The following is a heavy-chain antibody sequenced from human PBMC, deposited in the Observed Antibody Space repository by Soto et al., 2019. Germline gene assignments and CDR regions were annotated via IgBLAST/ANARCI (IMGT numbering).Heavy chain of an antibody. J-gene: IGHJ4*02. CDR3: ARSRYDIYLNFDY. CDR1: GGTFSSYA. Sequence: SVKVSCKASGGTFSSYAISWVRQAPGQGLEWMGGIIPIFGTANYAQKFQGRVTITADESTSTAYMELSSLRSEDTAVYYCARSRYDIYLNFDYWGQGTLVTVSS. D-gene: IGHD3-9*01. CDR2: IIPIFGTA. V-gene: IGHV1-69*13.